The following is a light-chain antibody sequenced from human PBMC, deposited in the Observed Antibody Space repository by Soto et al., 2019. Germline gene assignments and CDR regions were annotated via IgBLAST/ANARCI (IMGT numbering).Light chain of an antibody. CDR3: QQYNNWPWT. V-gene: IGKV3-15*01. CDR1: QSISDT. J-gene: IGKJ1*01. CDR2: SAS. Sequence: EIVMTQSPATLSVSPGGRATLSCRASQSISDTLAWYQQKPGQAPRLLIYSASRGATGFPARFSGSGSGTDFTLTISSLQSEDFAVSYCQQYNNWPWTFGHGTKVEIK.